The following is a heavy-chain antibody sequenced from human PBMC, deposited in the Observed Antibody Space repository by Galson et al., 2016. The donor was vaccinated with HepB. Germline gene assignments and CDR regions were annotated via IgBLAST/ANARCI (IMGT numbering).Heavy chain of an antibody. Sequence: PRLSCAASGFIFSDHYMDWVRQAPGKGLEWLGRSKNKANGYTTEYAASVEGRFTISRDDSKKSLYLQVNSLKIEDTAVYYCARWQSGSPVNWGQGTLVTVSS. J-gene: IGHJ4*02. CDR3: ARWQSGSPVN. V-gene: IGHV3-72*01. D-gene: IGHD1-26*01. CDR2: SKNKANGYTT. CDR1: GFIFSDHY.